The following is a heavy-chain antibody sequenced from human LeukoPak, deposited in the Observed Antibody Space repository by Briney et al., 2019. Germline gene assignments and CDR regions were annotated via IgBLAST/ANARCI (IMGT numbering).Heavy chain of an antibody. Sequence: PGGSLRLSCAASGFTFSSYAMSWVRQAPGKGLEWVSAISGSGGSTYYADSVKGRFTISRDNSKYTLYLQMNSLRAEDTAVYYCAKRGMNYYDSSEYYFDYWGQGTLVTVSS. J-gene: IGHJ4*02. CDR3: AKRGMNYYDSSEYYFDY. CDR1: GFTFSSYA. CDR2: ISGSGGST. D-gene: IGHD3-22*01. V-gene: IGHV3-23*01.